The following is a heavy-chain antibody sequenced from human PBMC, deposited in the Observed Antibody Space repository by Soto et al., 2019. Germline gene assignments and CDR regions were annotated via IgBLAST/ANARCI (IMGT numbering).Heavy chain of an antibody. D-gene: IGHD3-22*01. CDR1: GFSFSSHG. J-gene: IGHJ4*02. CDR3: AKHEYYGDVGGYYHLDF. V-gene: IGHV3-23*01. CDR2: ISASGGTP. Sequence: GGSLRLSCAASGFSFSSHGMSWVRQAPGKGLEWVSAISASGGTPYYADSVKGRFTISRDNSKSTLFLQMNSLRVEDTAVYYWAKHEYYGDVGGYYHLDFWGQGTLVTVSS.